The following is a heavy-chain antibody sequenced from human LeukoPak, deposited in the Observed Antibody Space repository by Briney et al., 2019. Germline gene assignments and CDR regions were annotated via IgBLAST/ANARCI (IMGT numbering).Heavy chain of an antibody. CDR3: ARSREVRGVRGQFDP. D-gene: IGHD3-10*01. CDR2: INPTTDNT. CDR1: QNTFTPYY. J-gene: IGHJ5*02. Sequence: ASVKVSCQTSQNTFTPYYIHWVRQAPGHGLECMSVINPTTDNTNYAQKFQCRVTMTRDTSTSTVYMELSSLRTGDTAVYYGARSREVRGVRGQFDPWGQGTLVTVSS. V-gene: IGHV1-46*01.